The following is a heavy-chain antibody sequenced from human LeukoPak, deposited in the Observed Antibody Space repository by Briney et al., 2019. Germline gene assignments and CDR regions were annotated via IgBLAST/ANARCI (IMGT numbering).Heavy chain of an antibody. J-gene: IGHJ4*02. D-gene: IGHD6-6*01. V-gene: IGHV4-38-2*01. CDR3: AYSSSYYFDY. CDR2: IYHSGST. Sequence: SETLSLTCGVSGYSISSGYYWGWIRQPPGKGLEWIGSIYHSGSTYYNPSLKSRVTISVDTSKNKFSLKLSSVTAAETAVYYCAYSSSYYFDYWGQGTLVTVSS. CDR1: GYSISSGYY.